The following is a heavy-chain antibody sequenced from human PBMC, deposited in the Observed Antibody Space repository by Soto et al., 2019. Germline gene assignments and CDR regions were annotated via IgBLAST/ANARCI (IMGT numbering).Heavy chain of an antibody. CDR1: GGSISSGSYY. V-gene: IGHV4-31*03. Sequence: QVQLQESGPGLVKPSQTLSLTCTVSGGSISSGSYYWSWIRQFPGKGLEWIGYIYYSGSTYYNPSLKSRVTISVDTSKHQFSLKLNSVTAADTAVYYCATRTDYYYGSGSLGGMDVWGQGTTVTVSS. J-gene: IGHJ6*02. CDR3: ATRTDYYYGSGSLGGMDV. D-gene: IGHD3-10*01. CDR2: IYYSGST.